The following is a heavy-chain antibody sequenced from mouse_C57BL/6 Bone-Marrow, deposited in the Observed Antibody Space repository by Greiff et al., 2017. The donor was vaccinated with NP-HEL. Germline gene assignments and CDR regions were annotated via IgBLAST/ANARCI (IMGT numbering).Heavy chain of an antibody. CDR3: ARRGIYYGSSYVWYFDV. J-gene: IGHJ1*03. D-gene: IGHD1-1*01. Sequence: QVQLQQPGAELVKPGASVKLSCKASGYTFTSYWMHWVKQRPGQGLEWIGMIHPNSGSTNYNEKLKSKATLTVDKDSSTAYMQLSRLTSEDSAVYYCARRGIYYGSSYVWYFDVWGTGTTVTVSS. CDR2: IHPNSGST. CDR1: GYTFTSYW. V-gene: IGHV1-64*01.